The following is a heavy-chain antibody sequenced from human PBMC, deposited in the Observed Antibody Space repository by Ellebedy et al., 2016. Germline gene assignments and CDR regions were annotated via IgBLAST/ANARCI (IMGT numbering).Heavy chain of an antibody. CDR1: GFSFSNYF. D-gene: IGHD1-26*01. Sequence: GGSLRLXXATSGFSFSNYFMTWIRRAPGKGLEWVATISGAGYTTFFADSVKGRFTISRDNSKNTLYLQMNSLRAEDTAVYYCARGIIVGALNYYYYGMDVWGQGTTVTVSS. CDR2: ISGAGYTT. J-gene: IGHJ6*02. CDR3: ARGIIVGALNYYYYGMDV. V-gene: IGHV3-23*01.